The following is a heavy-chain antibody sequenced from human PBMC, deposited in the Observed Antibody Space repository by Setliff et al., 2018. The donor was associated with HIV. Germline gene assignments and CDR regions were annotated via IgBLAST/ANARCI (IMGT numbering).Heavy chain of an antibody. CDR1: GGSFSGYY. V-gene: IGHV4-4*08. CDR2: IYSNGGT. D-gene: IGHD3-10*01. Sequence: SETLSLTCTVYGGSFSGYYWSWIRQSPGKGLEYIGYIYSNGGTNYNPSLKSRVRISVDTSKNQFSLKLTSVTAADTAVYYCARDLLWFGEFGIVRWFDPWGPGALVTVSS. J-gene: IGHJ5*02. CDR3: ARDLLWFGEFGIVRWFDP.